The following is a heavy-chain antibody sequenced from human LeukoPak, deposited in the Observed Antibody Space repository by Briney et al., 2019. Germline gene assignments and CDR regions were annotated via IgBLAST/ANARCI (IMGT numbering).Heavy chain of an antibody. Sequence: GLSLILFCAATGFSFDNYTMHSALQAPGEGLELVSRIIWNSSSIVYADAVGGPFAMSRGQAKISLYLKMNSLRAEDTALYYCAKDWGRPQLGAFDSWGQGTLVTVSS. J-gene: IGHJ4*02. V-gene: IGHV3-9*01. CDR3: AKDWGRPQLGAFDS. D-gene: IGHD3-16*01. CDR2: IIWNSSSI. CDR1: GFSFDNYT.